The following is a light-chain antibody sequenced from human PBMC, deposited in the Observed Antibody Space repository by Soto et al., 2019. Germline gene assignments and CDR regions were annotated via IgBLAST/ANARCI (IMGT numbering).Light chain of an antibody. CDR2: ENN. Sequence: QSALTQPPSVSAAPEQKVTISCSGGSSNLGINFVSWYQQFPGGAPKLLIYENNKRPSGIPDRFSGAKSGTSATLDITGLQAGDEADYYCATWDGSLSVGVFGGGTKVTVL. V-gene: IGLV1-51*02. CDR1: SSNLGINF. J-gene: IGLJ1*01. CDR3: ATWDGSLSVGV.